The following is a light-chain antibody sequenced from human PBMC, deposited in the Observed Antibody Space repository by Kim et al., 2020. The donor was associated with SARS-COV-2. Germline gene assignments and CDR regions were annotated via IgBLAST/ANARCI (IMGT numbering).Light chain of an antibody. V-gene: IGKV4-1*01. Sequence: RVTINCKSSQSVLYSSNNKSYLAWYQQKPGQPPKLLIYWASTRESGVPDRFSGSGSGTDFTLTISSLQAEDVAVYYCQQYYSTPYTFGQGTKLEI. CDR1: QSVLYSSNNKSY. J-gene: IGKJ2*01. CDR2: WAS. CDR3: QQYYSTPYT.